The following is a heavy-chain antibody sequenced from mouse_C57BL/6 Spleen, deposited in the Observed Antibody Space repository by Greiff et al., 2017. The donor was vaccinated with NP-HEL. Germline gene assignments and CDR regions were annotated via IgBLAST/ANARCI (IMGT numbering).Heavy chain of an antibody. CDR3: ARDYGYAMDY. D-gene: IGHD2-4*01. Sequence: VQLQQSGAVLAKPGASVKLSCKASGYTFPSYWMHWVKQRPGQGLEWIGYINPSSGNTKYNQKLTDKATLTADKSSSTTHMQLGSMIYGGATVYYCARDYGYAMDYWGQGTSVTVSS. CDR1: GYTFPSYW. CDR2: INPSSGNT. V-gene: IGHV1-7*01. J-gene: IGHJ4*01.